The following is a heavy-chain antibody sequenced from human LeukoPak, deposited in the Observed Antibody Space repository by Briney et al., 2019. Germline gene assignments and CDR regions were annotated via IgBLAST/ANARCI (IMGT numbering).Heavy chain of an antibody. D-gene: IGHD3-10*01. CDR3: ARDTMVRGVIGNWFDP. J-gene: IGHJ5*02. CDR2: IKQDGSEK. CDR1: GFTFSSYW. Sequence: GGSLRLSCAASGFTFSSYWMSWVRQAPGKGLEWVANIKQDGSEKYYVDSVKGRFTISRDNAKNSLYLQMNSLTAEDTAVYYCARDTMVRGVIGNWFDPWGQGTLVTVSS. V-gene: IGHV3-7*04.